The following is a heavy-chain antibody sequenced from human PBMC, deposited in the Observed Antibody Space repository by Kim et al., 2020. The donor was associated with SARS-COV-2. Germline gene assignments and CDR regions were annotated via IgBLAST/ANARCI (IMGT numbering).Heavy chain of an antibody. D-gene: IGHD3-16*01. V-gene: IGHV3-48*03. CDR3: ARQRRGLVRRHYVWYLGQ. CDR1: GFTFSRYG. Sequence: GGSLRLSCAASGFTFSRYGMNWVRQAPGKGLEWVSYISRGGSAIYYADSVKGRFTISRDNAKNSLYLQMNSLRAEDTAVYYCARQRRGLVRRHYVWYLGQWGEGTLVTLSS. J-gene: IGHJ1*01. CDR2: ISRGGSAI.